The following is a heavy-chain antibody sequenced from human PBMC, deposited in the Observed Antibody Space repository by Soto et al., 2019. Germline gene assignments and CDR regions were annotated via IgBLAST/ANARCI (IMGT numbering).Heavy chain of an antibody. J-gene: IGHJ4*02. D-gene: IGHD3-22*01. V-gene: IGHV3-23*01. Sequence: EVQLLESRGGLVQPGGSLRLSCAASGFSFTTYAMGWVRQAPGKGLEWVSAVSGSGSTTYYADSVKGRFIISRTNAKTTAYLYMNSLRAEDTAVYYCARDPRYYASGGYYDYWGQGTLVTVSS. CDR1: GFSFTTYA. CDR3: ARDPRYYASGGYYDY. CDR2: VSGSGSTT.